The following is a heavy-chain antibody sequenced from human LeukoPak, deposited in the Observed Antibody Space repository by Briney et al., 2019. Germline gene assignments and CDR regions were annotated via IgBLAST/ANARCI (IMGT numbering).Heavy chain of an antibody. CDR3: ARNGRDHGSWNIRKFFHY. Sequence: SEALSLTCTVSGVSISSSNSYWGWIRQPPGKGLEWIGSIYYSGNTYYNASLKSQVSISIDTSKNQFSLRLTSVTAADTAVYYCARNGRDHGSWNIRKFFHYWGQGTLVTVSS. CDR2: IYYSGNT. D-gene: IGHD6-13*01. V-gene: IGHV4-39*01. J-gene: IGHJ1*01. CDR1: GVSISSSNSY.